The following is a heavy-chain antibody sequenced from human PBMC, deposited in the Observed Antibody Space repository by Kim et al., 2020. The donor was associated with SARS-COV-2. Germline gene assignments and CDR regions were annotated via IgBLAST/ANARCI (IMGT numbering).Heavy chain of an antibody. Sequence: GGSLRLSCAASGFTFSSYSMNWVRQAPGKGLEWVSYISSSSSTIYYADSVKGRFTISRDNAKNSLYLQMNSLRDEDTAVYYCARDRPSSSLLVRYYYGMDVWGQGTTVTVSS. V-gene: IGHV3-48*02. CDR2: ISSSSSTI. CDR1: GFTFSSYS. D-gene: IGHD6-6*01. J-gene: IGHJ6*02. CDR3: ARDRPSSSLLVRYYYGMDV.